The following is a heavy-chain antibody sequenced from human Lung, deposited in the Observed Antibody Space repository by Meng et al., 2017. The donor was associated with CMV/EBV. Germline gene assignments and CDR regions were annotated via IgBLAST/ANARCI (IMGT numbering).Heavy chain of an antibody. CDR3: EKESSGFDY. J-gene: IGHJ4*02. CDR2: ISWNSGSI. V-gene: IGHV3-9*01. CDR1: GFTFDDYA. D-gene: IGHD6-19*01. Sequence: SCAASGFTFDDYAMHWVRQAPGKGLEWVSGISWNSGSIGYADSVKGRFTISRDNAKNSLYLQMNSLRAEDTALYYCEKESSGFDYWGQGTLVTVSS.